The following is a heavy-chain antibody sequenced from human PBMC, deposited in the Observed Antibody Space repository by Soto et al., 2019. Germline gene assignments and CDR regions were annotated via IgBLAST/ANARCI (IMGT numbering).Heavy chain of an antibody. V-gene: IGHV3-23*01. D-gene: IGHD3-16*01. CDR1: GFTFSSYA. CDR3: AKGYAGTYYYYYYMDV. Sequence: GGSLRLSCAASGFTFSSYAMSWVRQAPGKGLEWVSAISGSGGSTYYADSVKGRFTISRGNSKNTLYLQMNSLRAEDTAVYYCAKGYAGTYYYYYYMDVWGKGTTVTVSS. J-gene: IGHJ6*03. CDR2: ISGSGGST.